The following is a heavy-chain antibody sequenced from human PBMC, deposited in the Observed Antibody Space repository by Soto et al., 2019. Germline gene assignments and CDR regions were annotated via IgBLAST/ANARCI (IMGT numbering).Heavy chain of an antibody. D-gene: IGHD3-10*01. Sequence: EVQLVESGGGLVKPGGSLRLSCAASGFTFSNAWMNWVRQAPGKGLEWVGRIKSKTDGGTTDYAAPVKGRFTISRDDSTNTLYLQMNSLKTEDTAVYYCVRFGVQLWYFDLWGRGTLVTVSS. J-gene: IGHJ2*01. CDR2: IKSKTDGGTT. CDR1: GFTFSNAW. V-gene: IGHV3-15*07. CDR3: VRFGVQLWYFDL.